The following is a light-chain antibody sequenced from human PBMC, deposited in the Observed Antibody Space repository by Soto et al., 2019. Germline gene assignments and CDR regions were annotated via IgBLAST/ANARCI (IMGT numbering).Light chain of an antibody. CDR2: GAS. CDR1: QXXSSN. J-gene: IGKJ1*01. CDR3: QQYNNWPGT. Sequence: EIVMTQSPAXXXVSPGXRAXXXXXASQXXSSNLAWYQQKPGQAPRLPIYGASTRATGIPARFSGSGSGTEFTLTISSLQSEDFAVYYCQQYNNWPGTFGQGTKVEIK. V-gene: IGKV3-15*01.